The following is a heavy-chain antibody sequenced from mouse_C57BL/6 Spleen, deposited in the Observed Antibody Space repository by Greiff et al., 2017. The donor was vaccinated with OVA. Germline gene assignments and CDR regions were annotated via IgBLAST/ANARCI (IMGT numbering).Heavy chain of an antibody. J-gene: IGHJ3*01. CDR2: ISYDGSN. CDR1: GYSITSGYY. Sequence: EVQLQQSGPGLVKPSQSLSLTCSVTGYSITSGYYWNWIRQFPGNKLEWMGYISYDGSNNYNPSLKNRISITRDTSKNQFFLKLNSVTTEDTATYYCAGGDYDVKFAYWGQGTLVTVSA. CDR3: AGGDYDVKFAY. V-gene: IGHV3-6*01. D-gene: IGHD2-4*01.